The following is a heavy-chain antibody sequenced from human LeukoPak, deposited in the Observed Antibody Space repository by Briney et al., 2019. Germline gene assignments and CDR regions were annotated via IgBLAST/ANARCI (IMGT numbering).Heavy chain of an antibody. J-gene: IGHJ4*02. V-gene: IGHV3-7*01. CDR2: IKQDGSEK. CDR3: ARDSRLYYYDSSGYIDY. Sequence: GGSLRLSCAASGFTFSSYWMSWVRQAPGKGLEWVANIKQDGSEKYYVDSVKGRFTISRDNAKKSLYLQMNSLRAEDTAVYYCARDSRLYYYDSSGYIDYWGQGTLVTVSS. CDR1: GFTFSSYW. D-gene: IGHD3-22*01.